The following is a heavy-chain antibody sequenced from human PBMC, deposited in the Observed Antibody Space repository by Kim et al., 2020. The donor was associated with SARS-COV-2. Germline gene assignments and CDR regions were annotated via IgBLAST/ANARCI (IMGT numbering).Heavy chain of an antibody. Sequence: GESLKISCEGFGYSFATHWIGWVRQMPGKGLEWMGNIYPGDSATAYSPSFQGRVTISVDKSIGTAYLQWSGLKASDTAMYYCARRMRGVIRAAFDIWGQGTMITVSS. CDR2: IYPGDSAT. CDR3: ARRMRGVIRAAFDI. J-gene: IGHJ3*02. V-gene: IGHV5-51*01. D-gene: IGHD2-15*01. CDR1: GYSFATHW.